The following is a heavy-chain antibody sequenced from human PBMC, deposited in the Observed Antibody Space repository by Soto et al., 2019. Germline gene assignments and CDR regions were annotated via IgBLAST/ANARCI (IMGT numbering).Heavy chain of an antibody. D-gene: IGHD1-26*01. V-gene: IGHV3-7*05. J-gene: IGHJ4*02. CDR1: GFNFSSYW. CDR3: ARDRQLLGYY. CDR2: IKQDGSEK. Sequence: EVQLVESGGGLVQPGGSLRLSCAASGFNFSSYWMSWVRQAPGKGLEWVANIKQDGSEKYYVESVKGRFTISRDNAKNSLYLQMNSLRAEDTAVYYCARDRQLLGYYWGQGTLVTVSS.